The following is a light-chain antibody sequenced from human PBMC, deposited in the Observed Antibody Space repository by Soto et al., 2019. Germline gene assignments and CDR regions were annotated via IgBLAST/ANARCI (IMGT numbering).Light chain of an antibody. V-gene: IGKV3-20*01. J-gene: IGKJ1*01. CDR1: QSVSSSY. CDR3: QEYGSSRWT. CDR2: GAS. Sequence: EIVLTQSPGTLSLSPGERATLSCRASQSVSSSYLAWYQQKPGQAPRLLIYGASSRATGITDRFSGSESGTDLTLTISRLEPEDIAVYYCQEYGSSRWTFGQGTKVEIK.